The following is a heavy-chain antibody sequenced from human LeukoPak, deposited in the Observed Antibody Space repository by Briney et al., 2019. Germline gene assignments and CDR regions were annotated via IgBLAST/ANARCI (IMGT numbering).Heavy chain of an antibody. Sequence: GEIDHSGSTNYNPSLKSRVTISVDTSKNQFSLKLSSVTAADTAVYYCASSNCSGGSCYSGYWGQGTLVTVSS. D-gene: IGHD2-15*01. CDR2: IDHSGST. CDR3: ASSNCSGGSCYSGY. V-gene: IGHV4-34*01. J-gene: IGHJ4*02.